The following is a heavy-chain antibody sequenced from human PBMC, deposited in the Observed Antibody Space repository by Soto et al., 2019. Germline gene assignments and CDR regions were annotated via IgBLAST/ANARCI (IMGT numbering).Heavy chain of an antibody. CDR2: IYYSGST. D-gene: IGHD3-22*01. V-gene: IGHV4-59*01. Sequence: SETLSLTCTVSGGYISSYYWSWIRQPPGKGLEWIGYIYYSGSTNYNPSLKSRVTISVDTSKNQFSLKLSSVTAADTAVYYCARVNYYDSSGYYFWWFDPWGQGTLVTVSS. CDR3: ARVNYYDSSGYYFWWFDP. J-gene: IGHJ5*02. CDR1: GGYISSYY.